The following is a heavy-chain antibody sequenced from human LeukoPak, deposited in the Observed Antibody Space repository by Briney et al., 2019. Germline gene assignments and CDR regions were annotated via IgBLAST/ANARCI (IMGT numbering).Heavy chain of an antibody. J-gene: IGHJ6*02. Sequence: GGSLRLSCAASGFTFSNYWLHWVRQAPGKGLVWVSRIDANAKTTSYADSVKGRFTISRDNAKNSLYLQMNSLRAEDTAVYYCARGQYGMDVWGQGTTVTVSS. CDR2: IDANAKTT. CDR3: ARGQYGMDV. CDR1: GFTFSNYW. V-gene: IGHV3-74*01.